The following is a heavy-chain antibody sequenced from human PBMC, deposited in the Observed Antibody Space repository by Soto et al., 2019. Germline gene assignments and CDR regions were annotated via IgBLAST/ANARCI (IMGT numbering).Heavy chain of an antibody. V-gene: IGHV2-5*02. Sequence: QITLKESGPTLVRPAQTLTLTCDFSGFSLSTYHMGVAWIRQPPGKALEWLALIYWDDDKRYSPSLKDRLAISTDPSSNQVVLTITNIDPGDSATYFCAHAGDYDLLTFDHWGPGTLVTVSS. CDR1: GFSLSTYHMG. J-gene: IGHJ4*02. D-gene: IGHD4-17*01. CDR3: AHAGDYDLLTFDH. CDR2: IYWDDDK.